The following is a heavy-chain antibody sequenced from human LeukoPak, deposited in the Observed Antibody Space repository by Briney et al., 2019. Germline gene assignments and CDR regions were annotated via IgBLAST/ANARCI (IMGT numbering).Heavy chain of an antibody. CDR2: IIPIVGTA. D-gene: IGHD3-22*01. CDR1: GGTFSSYA. Sequence: GASVKVSCKASGGTFSSYAISWVRQAPGQGLEWMGGIIPIVGTANYAQKFQGRVTITADESTSTAYMELSSLRSEDTAVYYCARAALTVAPAYGMDVWGQGTTVTVSS. J-gene: IGHJ6*02. V-gene: IGHV1-69*13. CDR3: ARAALTVAPAYGMDV.